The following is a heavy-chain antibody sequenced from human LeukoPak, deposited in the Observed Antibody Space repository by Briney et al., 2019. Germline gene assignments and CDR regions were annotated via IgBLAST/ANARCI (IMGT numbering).Heavy chain of an antibody. CDR1: GYTFTGYY. CDR3: AKVTYYYDSSGLEGDWFDP. V-gene: IGHV1-2*02. CDR2: INPNSGGT. Sequence: ASVKVSCKASGYTFTGYYMHWVRQAPGQGLEWMRWINPNSGGTNYAQKFQGRVTMTRDTSISTAYMEPSRLRSDDTAVYYCAKVTYYYDSSGLEGDWFDPWGQGTLVTVSS. J-gene: IGHJ5*02. D-gene: IGHD3-22*01.